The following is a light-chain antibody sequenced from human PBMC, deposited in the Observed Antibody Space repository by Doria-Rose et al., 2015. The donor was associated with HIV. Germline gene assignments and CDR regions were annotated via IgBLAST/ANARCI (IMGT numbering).Light chain of an antibody. CDR2: AAP. CDR1: QDISNY. CDR3: QQYYSYPPT. Sequence: IRMTQSPSSLSASTGDRVTITCRASQDISNYLAWYQQKPGKAPKLLIYAAPTLQSGVPSRFSGSGSGTDFTLTISYLQSEDFATYYCQQYYSYPPTFGQGTKVEVK. V-gene: IGKV1-8*01. J-gene: IGKJ1*01.